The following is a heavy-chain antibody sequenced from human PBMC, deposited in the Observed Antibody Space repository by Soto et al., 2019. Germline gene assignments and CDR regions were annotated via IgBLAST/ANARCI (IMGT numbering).Heavy chain of an antibody. CDR3: ARDRITMVRGAYDPYNWFDP. CDR1: GYTFTSHA. J-gene: IGHJ5*02. D-gene: IGHD3-10*01. Sequence: ASVKVSCKASGYTFTSHAMHWVRQAPGQRLEWMGWINAGNGNTKYSQKFQGRVTITRDTSACTAYMELSSLRSDDTAVYYCARDRITMVRGAYDPYNWFDPWGQGTLVTVSS. CDR2: INAGNGNT. V-gene: IGHV1-3*01.